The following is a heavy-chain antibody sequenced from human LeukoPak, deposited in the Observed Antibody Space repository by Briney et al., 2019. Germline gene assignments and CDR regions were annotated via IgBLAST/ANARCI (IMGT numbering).Heavy chain of an antibody. V-gene: IGHV3-7*01. CDR3: AREDGYCSGGNCYSYFDS. Sequence: GGSLRLSCAASGFTFSSYSMNWVRQAPGKGLEWVAYIKKTGSETYYVDSVKGRFTITRDNTRNSLFLQMYSLRAEDTAVYFCAREDGYCSGGNCYSYFDSWGQGTLVTVSS. CDR1: GFTFSSYS. J-gene: IGHJ4*02. CDR2: IKKTGSET. D-gene: IGHD2-15*01.